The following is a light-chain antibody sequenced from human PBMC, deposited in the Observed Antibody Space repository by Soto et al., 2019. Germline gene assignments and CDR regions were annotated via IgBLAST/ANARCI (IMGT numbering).Light chain of an antibody. J-gene: IGKJ1*01. CDR1: QSVDIS. CDR2: GAS. V-gene: IGKV3-15*01. Sequence: VVLTQSPATVSVTQGERVTLSCRASQSVDISLAWYQQKPGQAPRLLIYGASTRATDMPGTFSGRGSGTEFTLTITSLRPEDFGVYYCQQYRSWPRTFGQRTKVDI. CDR3: QQYRSWPRT.